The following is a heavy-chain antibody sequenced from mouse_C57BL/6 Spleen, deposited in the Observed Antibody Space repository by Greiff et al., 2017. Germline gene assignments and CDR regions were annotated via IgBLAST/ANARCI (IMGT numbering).Heavy chain of an antibody. V-gene: IGHV1-15*01. J-gene: IGHJ2*01. D-gene: IGHD2-1*01. CDR3: TRSTRGFDY. CDR1: GYTFTDYE. CDR2: IDPETGGT. Sequence: LVESGAELVRPGASVTLSCKASGYTFTDYEMHWVKQTPVHGLEWIGAIDPETGGTAYNQKFKGKAILTADKSSSTAYMELRSLTSEDSAVYYCTRSTRGFDYWGQGTTLTVSS.